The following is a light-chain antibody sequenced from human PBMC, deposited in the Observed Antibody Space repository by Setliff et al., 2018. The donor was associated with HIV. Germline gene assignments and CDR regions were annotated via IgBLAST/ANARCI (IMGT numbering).Light chain of an antibody. Sequence: QSALTQPAPVSGSPGQSITISCTGTSSDVGGYDYVSWYQQHPGKVPKLMLYEVGNRPSGVSNRFSGSKSGNTAPLTISGLQAEDEADYYCCSYTSSTTLVFGTGTKVTLL. CDR1: SSDVGGYDY. V-gene: IGLV2-14*01. CDR3: CSYTSSTTLV. J-gene: IGLJ1*01. CDR2: EVG.